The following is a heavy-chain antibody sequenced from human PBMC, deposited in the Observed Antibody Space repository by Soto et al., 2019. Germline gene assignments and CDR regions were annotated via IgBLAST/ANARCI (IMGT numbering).Heavy chain of an antibody. CDR3: VREGRGSFDF. J-gene: IGHJ3*01. CDR2: IGGRGNSA. Sequence: GGALGLYCSASGFIFTNYAMNWVRQAPGKGLEWVSVIGGRGNSAYYADSVQGRFTISRDNSKNTLSLQMSSLTADDTAIYYCVREGRGSFDFWGRGTMVTVSS. V-gene: IGHV3-23*01. CDR1: GFIFTNYA. D-gene: IGHD5-12*01.